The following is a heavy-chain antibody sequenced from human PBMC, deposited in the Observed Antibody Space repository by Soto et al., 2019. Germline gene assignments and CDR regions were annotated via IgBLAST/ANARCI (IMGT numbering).Heavy chain of an antibody. Sequence: PSETLSLTCGVYGGSFSGYYWTWIRQSPGTGLEWIGEITHSGNTNYNPSLKSRVTISVDTSKDQFSLNLSSVTAADTAVYYCARGEIYYDSSTGYYHPFYFDYWGQGTMVPVSS. V-gene: IGHV4-34*01. J-gene: IGHJ4*02. D-gene: IGHD3-9*01. CDR2: ITHSGNT. CDR3: ARGEIYYDSSTGYYHPFYFDY. CDR1: GGSFSGYY.